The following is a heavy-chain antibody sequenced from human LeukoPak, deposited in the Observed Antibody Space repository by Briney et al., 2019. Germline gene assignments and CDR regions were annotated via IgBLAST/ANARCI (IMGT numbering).Heavy chain of an antibody. CDR3: ATGPDYYNSSSYYPYY. V-gene: IGHV4-61*01. D-gene: IGHD3-22*01. J-gene: IGHJ4*02. CDR2: IYYSGST. Sequence: SETLSLTCTVSGGSVSSGSYYWSWIRQPPGKGLEWIGYIYYSGSTNYNPSLKSRVTISVDTSKNQFSLKVNSVTAADTAVYYCATGPDYYNSSSYYPYYWGQGTLVTVSS. CDR1: GGSVSSGSYY.